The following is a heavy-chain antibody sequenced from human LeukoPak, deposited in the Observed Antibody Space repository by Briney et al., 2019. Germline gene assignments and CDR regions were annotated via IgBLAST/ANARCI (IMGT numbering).Heavy chain of an antibody. V-gene: IGHV1-69*05. CDR3: ALYYYDSSGYYPFVNNAFDM. D-gene: IGHD3-22*01. Sequence: SVKVSCKASGGTFSSYAISWVRQAPGQGLEWMGGIIPIFGTANYAQKFQGRVTITTDESTSTAYMELSSLRSEDTAVYYCALYYYDSSGYYPFVNNAFDMWGQGTMVTVSS. CDR2: IIPIFGTA. CDR1: GGTFSSYA. J-gene: IGHJ3*02.